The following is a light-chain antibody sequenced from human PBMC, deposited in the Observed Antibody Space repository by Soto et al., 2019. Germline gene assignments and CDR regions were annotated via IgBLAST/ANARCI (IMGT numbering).Light chain of an antibody. V-gene: IGLV3-21*02. CDR3: QVWDSNSEQIYV. J-gene: IGLJ1*01. CDR1: NIGNKG. CDR2: DDS. Sequence: SYELTQPPSVSVAPGQTARVTCGGANIGNKGVHWYRKTPGQTPVMVLYDDSDRPSGIPERISGSNSGNTATLTISNIEAGDEADYYCQVWDSNSEQIYVFGGGTKVTVL.